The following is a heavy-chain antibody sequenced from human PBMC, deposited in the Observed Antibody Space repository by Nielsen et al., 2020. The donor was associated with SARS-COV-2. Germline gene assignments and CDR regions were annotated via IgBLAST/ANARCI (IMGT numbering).Heavy chain of an antibody. CDR1: GGSISSSSYY. CDR3: ARERPLTTVTWWFDP. CDR2: IYTSGST. V-gene: IGHV4-61*02. D-gene: IGHD4-17*01. Sequence: SETLSLTCTVSGGSISSSSYYWSWIRQPAGKGLEWIGRIYTSGSTNYNPSLKSRVTISVDTSKNQFSLKLSSVTAADTAVYYCARERPLTTVTWWFDPWGQGTLVTVSS. J-gene: IGHJ5*02.